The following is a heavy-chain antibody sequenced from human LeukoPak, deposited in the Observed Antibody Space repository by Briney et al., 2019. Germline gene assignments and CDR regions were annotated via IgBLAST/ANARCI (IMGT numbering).Heavy chain of an antibody. CDR2: ITNSGENT. CDR3: AKGRGFRVWDPWDN. J-gene: IGHJ4*02. D-gene: IGHD3-16*01. V-gene: IGHV3-23*01. Sequence: ETLSLTCTVSGYSINSGYYWGWVRQAPGKGLEWVSGITNSGENTYYADSVKGRFTISRDNSKNTLFLEMNSLRVEDTAVYYCAKGRGFRVWDPWDNWGQGTLITVSS. CDR1: GYSINSGYY.